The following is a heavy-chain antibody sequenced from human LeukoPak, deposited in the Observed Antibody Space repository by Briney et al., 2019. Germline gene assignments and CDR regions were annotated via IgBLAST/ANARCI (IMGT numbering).Heavy chain of an antibody. CDR1: GGSFSGYY. V-gene: IGHV4-34*01. J-gene: IGHJ5*02. CDR3: ARLPHITMIRGVMVDP. D-gene: IGHD3-10*01. Sequence: PSETLSLTCAVYGGSFSGYYWSWIRQPPGKGLEWIGEINHSGSTNYNPSLKSRVTISVDTSKNQFSLKLSSVTAADTAVYYCARLPHITMIRGVMVDPWGQGTLVTVSS. CDR2: INHSGST.